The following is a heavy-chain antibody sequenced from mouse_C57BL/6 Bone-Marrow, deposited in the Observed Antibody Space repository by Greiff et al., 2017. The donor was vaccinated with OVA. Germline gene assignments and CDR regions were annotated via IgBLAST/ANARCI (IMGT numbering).Heavy chain of an antibody. Sequence: EVMLVESEGGLVQPGSSMKLSCTASGFTFSDYYMAWVRQVPEKGLEWVANINYDGSSTYYLDSLKSRFIISRDNAKNILYLQMSSLKSEDTATYYCARDYGNYDFDVWGTGTTVTVSS. D-gene: IGHD2-1*01. CDR2: INYDGSST. J-gene: IGHJ1*03. CDR1: GFTFSDYY. V-gene: IGHV5-16*01. CDR3: ARDYGNYDFDV.